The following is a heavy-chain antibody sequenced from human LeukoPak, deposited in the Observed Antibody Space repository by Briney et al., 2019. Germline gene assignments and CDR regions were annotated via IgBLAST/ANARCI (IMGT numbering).Heavy chain of an antibody. Sequence: ASVKVSCKASGGTFSSYAISWVRQAPGQGLEWMGGIIPIFGTANYAQKFQGRVTITADESTSTAYMELSSLRSEDTAVYYCARPMYSSSSGYYFDFWGQGTLVTVSS. CDR3: ARPMYSSSSGYYFDF. CDR2: IIPIFGTA. V-gene: IGHV1-69*13. J-gene: IGHJ4*01. D-gene: IGHD6-6*01. CDR1: GGTFSSYA.